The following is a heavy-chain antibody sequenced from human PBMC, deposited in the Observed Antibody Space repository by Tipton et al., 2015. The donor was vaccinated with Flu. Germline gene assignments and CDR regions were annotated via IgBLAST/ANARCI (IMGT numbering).Heavy chain of an antibody. Sequence: LRLSCTVSGYSISSGYYWGWIRQPPGKGLEWIGSIYHSGSTYYNPSLKSRVTISVDTSKNQFSLKLSSVTAADTAVYYCARALDSGAFDLWGQGTMVTVSS. CDR1: GYSISSGYY. D-gene: IGHD1-1*01. J-gene: IGHJ3*01. CDR3: ARALDSGAFDL. CDR2: IYHSGST. V-gene: IGHV4-38-2*02.